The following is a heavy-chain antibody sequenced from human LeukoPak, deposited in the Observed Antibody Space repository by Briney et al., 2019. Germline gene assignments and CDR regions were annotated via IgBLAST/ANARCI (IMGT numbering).Heavy chain of an antibody. CDR1: GFTFSRSW. J-gene: IGHJ4*02. Sequence: SGGSLRLSCTASGFTFSRSWMNWIRQAPGKGLEWVANINPDGDGMRFVDSVKGRFTMSRDNAQSSLHLQMNSLRVEDTAFYYCAAWTDRGYSYRGQGVLVTVSS. D-gene: IGHD5-12*01. V-gene: IGHV3-7*01. CDR2: INPDGDGM. CDR3: AAWTDRGYSY.